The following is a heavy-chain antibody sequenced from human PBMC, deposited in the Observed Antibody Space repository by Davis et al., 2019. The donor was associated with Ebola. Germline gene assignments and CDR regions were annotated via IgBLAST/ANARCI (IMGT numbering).Heavy chain of an antibody. D-gene: IGHD1-26*01. Sequence: GESLKISCAASGFTFSGSAMHWVRQASGKGLEWVGRIRSKANSYATAYAASVKGRFTTSRDDSKNTAYLQMNSLKTEDTAVYYCMSGSQGGYYWGQGTLVTVSS. CDR3: MSGSQGGYY. J-gene: IGHJ4*02. V-gene: IGHV3-73*01. CDR1: GFTFSGSA. CDR2: IRSKANSYAT.